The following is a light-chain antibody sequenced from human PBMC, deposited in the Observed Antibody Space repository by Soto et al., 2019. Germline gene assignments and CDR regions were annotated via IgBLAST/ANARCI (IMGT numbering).Light chain of an antibody. J-gene: IGKJ4*01. Sequence: ALQMTQSPSSLSASVGDRVTITCRASQGIRNDLGWYQQKPGKAPKLLIYAASTLQSGVPSRFSGGTSGTDFTLTISSLQPEDFATYYCLQDYSYPLTFGGGTKVEIK. CDR1: QGIRND. V-gene: IGKV1-6*01. CDR3: LQDYSYPLT. CDR2: AAS.